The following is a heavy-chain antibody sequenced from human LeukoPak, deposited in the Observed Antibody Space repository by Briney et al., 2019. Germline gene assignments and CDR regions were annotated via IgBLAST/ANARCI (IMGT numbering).Heavy chain of an antibody. CDR1: GGSISSSSYY. CDR3: ARDRLTPMITFGGGGDY. CDR2: IYYSGST. V-gene: IGHV4-39*07. J-gene: IGHJ4*02. D-gene: IGHD3-16*01. Sequence: PSETLSLTCTVSGGSISSSSYYWGWIRQPPGKGLEWIGSIYYSGSTYYNPSLKSRVTISVDTSKNQFSLKLSSVTAADTAVYYCARDRLTPMITFGGGGDYWGQGTLVTVSS.